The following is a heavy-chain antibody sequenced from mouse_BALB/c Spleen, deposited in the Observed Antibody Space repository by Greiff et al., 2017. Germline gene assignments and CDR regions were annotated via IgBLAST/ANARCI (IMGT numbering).Heavy chain of an antibody. Sequence: EVQLVESGGGLVKPGGSLKLSCAASGFTFSSYAMSWVRQTPEKRLEWVASISSGGSTYYPDSVKGRFTISRDNARNILYLQMSSLRSEDTAMYYCARQIDGYYGNYYAMDYWGQGTSVTVSS. CDR1: GFTFSSYA. CDR2: ISSGGST. V-gene: IGHV5-6-5*01. CDR3: ARQIDGYYGNYYAMDY. D-gene: IGHD2-3*01. J-gene: IGHJ4*01.